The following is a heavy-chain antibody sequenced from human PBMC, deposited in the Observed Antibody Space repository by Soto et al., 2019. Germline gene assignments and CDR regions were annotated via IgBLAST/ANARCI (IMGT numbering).Heavy chain of an antibody. CDR1: GYTFTSYG. D-gene: IGHD2-2*01. CDR2: ISAYNGST. CDR3: ARDIVVVPAARLYYYYGMDV. Sequence: GASVKVSCKASGYTFTSYGISWVRQAPGQGLEWMGWISAYNGSTNYAQKLQGRVTMTTDTSTSTAYMELRSLRSDDTAVYYCARDIVVVPAARLYYYYGMDVWGQGTTVTVSS. J-gene: IGHJ6*02. V-gene: IGHV1-18*01.